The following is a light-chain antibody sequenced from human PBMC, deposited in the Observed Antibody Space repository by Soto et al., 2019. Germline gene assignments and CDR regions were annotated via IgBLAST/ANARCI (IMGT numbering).Light chain of an antibody. CDR1: SSDIGSNV. CDR2: TSD. Sequence: QAVVTQPPSASGTPGQRVTISCSGSSSDIGSNVVNWYRQLPGAAPKLLIYTSDQRPSGVPDRFSGSKSGTSASLAISGLRSEDEADYYCAAWDDSLNGPVFGGGTKLTVL. CDR3: AAWDDSLNGPV. V-gene: IGLV1-44*01. J-gene: IGLJ3*02.